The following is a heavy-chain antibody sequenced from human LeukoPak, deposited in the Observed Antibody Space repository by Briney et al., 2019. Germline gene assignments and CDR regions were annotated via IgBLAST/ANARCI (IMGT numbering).Heavy chain of an antibody. D-gene: IGHD6-13*01. CDR3: ARTRDYSRNLCCYYGMDV. V-gene: IGHV3-23*01. CDR1: GFTFNTYA. Sequence: GGSLRLSCAASGFTFNTYAMTWVRQAPGKGLEWVSGISGSGGSTYYADTVKGRFTISRDNSNNILYMQMNNLRAEDTAVYYCARTRDYSRNLCCYYGMDVWGQGTTVTVFS. CDR2: ISGSGGST. J-gene: IGHJ6*02.